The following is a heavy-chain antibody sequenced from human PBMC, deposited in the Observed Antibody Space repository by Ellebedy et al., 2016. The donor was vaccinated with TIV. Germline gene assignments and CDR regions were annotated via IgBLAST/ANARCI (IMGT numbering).Heavy chain of an antibody. D-gene: IGHD5-12*01. CDR3: ARDRMGYSGYVNFDY. J-gene: IGHJ4*02. Sequence: SETLSLTXTVSGGSISSYYWSWIRQHPGKGLEWIGYIYYSGSTYYNPSLKSRVTISVDTSKNQFSLKLSSVTAADTAVYYCARDRMGYSGYVNFDYWGQGTLVTVSS. CDR1: GGSISSYY. V-gene: IGHV4-59*01. CDR2: IYYSGST.